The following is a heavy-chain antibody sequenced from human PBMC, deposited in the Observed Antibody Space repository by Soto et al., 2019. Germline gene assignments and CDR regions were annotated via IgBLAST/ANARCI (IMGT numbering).Heavy chain of an antibody. CDR3: ARDHGYSNYRRGFDY. V-gene: IGHV4-4*02. D-gene: IGHD4-4*01. CDR2: IYHSGST. CDR1: SGSISSSNW. J-gene: IGHJ4*02. Sequence: QVQLQESGPGLLKPSGTLSLTCAVSSGSISSSNWWSWVRQPPGKGLEWIGEIYHSGSTNYNPSLKSRVTISVDKSKNQFSLKLSSVTAADTAVYYCARDHGYSNYRRGFDYWGQGTLVTVSS.